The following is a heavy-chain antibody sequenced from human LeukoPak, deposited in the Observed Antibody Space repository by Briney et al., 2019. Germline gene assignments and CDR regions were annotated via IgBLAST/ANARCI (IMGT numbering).Heavy chain of an antibody. J-gene: IGHJ6*03. D-gene: IGHD1-14*01. CDR2: IYYSGST. CDR1: GGSISSYY. V-gene: IGHV4-59*01. Sequence: SETLSLTCTVSGGSISSYYWSWIRQPPGKGLEWIGYIYYSGSTNYNPSLKSRVTISVDTSKNQFSLKLSSVTAADTAVYYCARGGSYRGYMDVWGKGTTVTISS. CDR3: ARGGSYRGYMDV.